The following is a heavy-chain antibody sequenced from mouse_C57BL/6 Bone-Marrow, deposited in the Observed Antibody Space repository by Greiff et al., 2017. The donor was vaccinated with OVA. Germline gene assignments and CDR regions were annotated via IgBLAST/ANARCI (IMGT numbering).Heavy chain of an antibody. CDR3: ASRKNHYDCGGSYYFDY. V-gene: IGHV1-55*01. D-gene: IGHD2-4*01. Sequence: QVQLQQPGAELVKPGASVKMSCKASGYTFTSYWITWVKQRPGQGLEWIGYIYPGSGSTNYNEKFKSKATLTVDTTYSTAYMQLSSLTSEDSAVYYCASRKNHYDCGGSYYFDYWGQGTTLTVSS. CDR2: IYPGSGST. CDR1: GYTFTSYW. J-gene: IGHJ2*01.